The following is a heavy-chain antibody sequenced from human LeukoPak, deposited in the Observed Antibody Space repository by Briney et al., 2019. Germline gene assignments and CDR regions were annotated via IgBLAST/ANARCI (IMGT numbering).Heavy chain of an antibody. J-gene: IGHJ4*02. V-gene: IGHV1-69*13. CDR2: IIPIFGTA. CDR3: ARGGNYYDSSGYDY. CDR1: GGTFSSYA. Sequence: SVKVSCKASGGTFSSYAISWVRQAPGQGLEWMGGIIPIFGTANYAQKFQGRVTITADESTSTAYMELSSLRSEDTVVYYCARGGNYYDSSGYDYWGQGTLVTVSS. D-gene: IGHD3-22*01.